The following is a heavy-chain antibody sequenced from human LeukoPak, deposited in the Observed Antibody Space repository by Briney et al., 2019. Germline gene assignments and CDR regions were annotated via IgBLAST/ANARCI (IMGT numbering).Heavy chain of an antibody. CDR3: AREGGDGCILDY. CDR2: IYHSGST. Sequence: PSETLSLTCAVSGGSISSSNWWSWVRQPPGKGLEWIGEIYHSGSTNYNPSLKSRVTISVDKSKNQFSLELSSVTAADTAVYYCAREGGDGCILDYWGQGTLVTVSS. CDR1: GGSISSSNW. D-gene: IGHD5-24*01. J-gene: IGHJ4*02. V-gene: IGHV4-4*02.